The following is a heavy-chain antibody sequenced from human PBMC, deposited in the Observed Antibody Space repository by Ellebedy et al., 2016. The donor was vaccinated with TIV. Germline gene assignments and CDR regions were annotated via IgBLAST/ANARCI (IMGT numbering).Heavy chain of an antibody. CDR2: ISSSGTPI. J-gene: IGHJ5*02. D-gene: IGHD6-25*01. Sequence: GESLKISCAASGFIFSDYYMSWIRQAPGKGLEWISYISSSGTPIYYADSVKGRFTISRDNAKNSLDLLMNSLRADDTPVYYCARDTRFIDQRHNWFDPWGQGAQVTVSS. CDR3: ARDTRFIDQRHNWFDP. V-gene: IGHV3-11*01. CDR1: GFIFSDYY.